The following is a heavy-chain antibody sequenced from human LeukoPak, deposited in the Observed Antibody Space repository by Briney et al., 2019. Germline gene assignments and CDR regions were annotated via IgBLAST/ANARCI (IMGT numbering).Heavy chain of an antibody. CDR1: GFTFSSYS. V-gene: IGHV3-48*04. CDR2: ISSSSSTI. J-gene: IGHJ4*02. D-gene: IGHD6-6*01. Sequence: GGSLRLSCAASGFTFSSYSMNWVRQAPGKGLEWVSYISSSSSTIYYADSVKGRFTISRDNAKNSLYLQMNSLRAEDTAVYYCARDSVRVAARSRDYWGQGTLVTVSS. CDR3: ARDSVRVAARSRDY.